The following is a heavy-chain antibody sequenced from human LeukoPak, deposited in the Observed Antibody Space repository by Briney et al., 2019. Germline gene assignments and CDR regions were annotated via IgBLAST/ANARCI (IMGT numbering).Heavy chain of an antibody. D-gene: IGHD6-19*01. CDR2: ISGSGVIT. V-gene: IGHV3-23*01. J-gene: IGHJ6*02. Sequence: PGGSLRLSCAASGFTFSSYAMSWVRQAPGKGLEWVASISGSGVITYHADAVKGRFTISRDNSKNTLYLQMDSLRVEDTALYYCAKSYSTGWYFGNGMDVWGQGTAVTVSS. CDR1: GFTFSSYA. CDR3: AKSYSTGWYFGNGMDV.